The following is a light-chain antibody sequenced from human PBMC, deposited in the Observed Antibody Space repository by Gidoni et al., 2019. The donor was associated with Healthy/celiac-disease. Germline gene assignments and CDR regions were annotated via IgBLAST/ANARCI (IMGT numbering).Light chain of an antibody. CDR2: WAS. CDR1: QSVLYSSNHKNY. J-gene: IGKJ2*01. CDR3: QQYYSTPYT. V-gene: IGKV4-1*01. Sequence: DIVMTKSPDSLAVSLGERATINCKSSQSVLYSSNHKNYLAWYQQKPGQPPKLLIYWASTRESGVPDRFSGSGSGTDFTLTISSLQAEDVAVYYCQQYYSTPYTFXQXTKLEIK.